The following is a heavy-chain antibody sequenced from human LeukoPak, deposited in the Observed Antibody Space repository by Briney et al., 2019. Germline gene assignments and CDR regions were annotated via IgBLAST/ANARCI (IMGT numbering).Heavy chain of an antibody. D-gene: IGHD2-2*01. CDR1: GFTFNNYA. CDR3: AREYDQLLIDY. CDR2: ISYDGSNK. Sequence: TGGSLRLSCAASGFTFNNYAMTWVRQAPGKGLEWVAVISYDGSNKYYADSVKGRFAISRDNSKNTLYLQMNSLRAEDTAVYYCAREYDQLLIDYWGQGTLVIVSS. J-gene: IGHJ4*02. V-gene: IGHV3-30*09.